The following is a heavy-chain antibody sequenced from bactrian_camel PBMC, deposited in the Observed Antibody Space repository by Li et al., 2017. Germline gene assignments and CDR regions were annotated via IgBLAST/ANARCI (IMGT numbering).Heavy chain of an antibody. Sequence: RLSCTASGFTFSRIGMSWVRQAPGKGLEWVSNIKGGGDSTDYADSVRGRFTISRDNAKNTLYLQLNSLKTEDTAMYYCAAARRCDSHNRLSAWPNGDWGQGTQVTVS. CDR3: AAARRCDSHNRLSAWPNGD. CDR2: IKGGGDST. J-gene: IGHJ4*01. CDR1: GFTFSRIG. D-gene: IGHD4*01. V-gene: IGHV3S40*01.